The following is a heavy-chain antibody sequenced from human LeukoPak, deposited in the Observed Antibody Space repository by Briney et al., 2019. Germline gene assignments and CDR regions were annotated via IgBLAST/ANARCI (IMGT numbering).Heavy chain of an antibody. CDR3: ARRYCSSTSCNPYFFDF. CDR2: ISTGDSDA. Sequence: PGESLKISCKGSGYTFTDYYIGWVRQMPGKGPEWMGIISTGDSDARYSTSFQGQVTISADKSISTAFLRWRSLKASDSAIYYCARRYCSSTSCNPYFFDFWGQGTLVTVSS. V-gene: IGHV5-51*01. J-gene: IGHJ4*02. CDR1: GYTFTDYY. D-gene: IGHD2-2*01.